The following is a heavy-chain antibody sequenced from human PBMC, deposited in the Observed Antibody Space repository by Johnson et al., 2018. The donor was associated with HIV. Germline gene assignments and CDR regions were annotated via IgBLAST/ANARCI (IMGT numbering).Heavy chain of an antibody. CDR3: AKDFGIRALPYGRACDI. V-gene: IGHV3-30*02. CDR1: GFTFSSYG. D-gene: IGHD3-10*01. J-gene: IGHJ3*02. CDR2: IRYDGSNK. Sequence: QVQLVESGGGVVQPGGSLRLSCAASGFTFSSYGMHWVRQAPGKGLEWVAFIRYDGSNKYYADSVKGRFTISRDNSKNTLYLQMNSLRAEDTAGYYCAKDFGIRALPYGRACDIWGQGTMVTVSS.